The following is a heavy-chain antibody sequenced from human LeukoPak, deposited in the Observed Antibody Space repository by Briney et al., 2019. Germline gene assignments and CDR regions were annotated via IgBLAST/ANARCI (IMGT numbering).Heavy chain of an antibody. J-gene: IGHJ5*02. CDR3: AREPSSGWKNWFDP. V-gene: IGHV4-34*01. D-gene: IGHD6-19*01. Sequence: SETLSLTCAVYGGSFSGYYWSWIRQPPGKGLEWIGEINHSGSTNYNPSLKSRVTISVDTSKNQFSLKLSSVTAADTAVYYCAREPSSGWKNWFDPWGQGTLVTVSS. CDR2: INHSGST. CDR1: GGSFSGYY.